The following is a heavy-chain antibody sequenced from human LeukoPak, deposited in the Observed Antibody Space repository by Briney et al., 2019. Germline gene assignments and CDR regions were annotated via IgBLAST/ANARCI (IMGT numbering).Heavy chain of an antibody. CDR3: ARGSIDY. V-gene: IGHV3-30*04. CDR1: GFTFSSYA. Sequence: LRLSCAASGFTFSSYAMHWVRQAPGKGLEWVAVISYDGSNKYYADSVKGRFTISRDNSKNTLYLQMNSLRAEDTAVYYCARGSIDYWGQGTLVTVSS. J-gene: IGHJ4*02. CDR2: ISYDGSNK.